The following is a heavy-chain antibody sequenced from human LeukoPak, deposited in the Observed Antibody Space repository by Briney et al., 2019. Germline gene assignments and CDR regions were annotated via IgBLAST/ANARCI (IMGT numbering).Heavy chain of an antibody. V-gene: IGHV3-30*04. CDR1: GFTFSSYA. CDR2: ISYDGSNK. J-gene: IGHJ6*04. Sequence: QPGGSLRLSCAASGFTFSSYAMHWVRQAPGKGLEWVAVISYDGSNKYCADSVKGRFTISRDNAKNSLYLQMNSLRAEDTAVYYCASSPMYYDFWSGYSSSLDVWGKGTTVTVSS. D-gene: IGHD3-3*01. CDR3: ASSPMYYDFWSGYSSSLDV.